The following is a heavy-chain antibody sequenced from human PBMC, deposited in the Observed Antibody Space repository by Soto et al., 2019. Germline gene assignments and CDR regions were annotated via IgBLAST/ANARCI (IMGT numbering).Heavy chain of an antibody. J-gene: IGHJ4*02. CDR3: HGYGY. V-gene: IGHV3-53*01. CDR2: IYSGGTI. Sequence: EVQVVESGGGLVQPGGSLSLSCAVSGFTVTINYMSWVRQAPGKGLEWVSVIYSGGTIYYADSVKGRFTISRDTSKNTLYLQMNSLRGDDTAVYYCHGYGYWGQGTLVTVSS. D-gene: IGHD5-12*01. CDR1: GFTVTINY.